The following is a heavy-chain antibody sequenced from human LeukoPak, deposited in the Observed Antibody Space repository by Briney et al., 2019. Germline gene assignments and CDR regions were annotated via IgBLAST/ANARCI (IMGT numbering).Heavy chain of an antibody. D-gene: IGHD2-15*01. Sequence: PSETLSLTCTVSGGSISSYYWSWIRQPPGKGLEWIGYIYYSGSTNYNPSLKSRVTISVDTSKNQFSLKLSSVTAADTAVYYCARGPLRRIVVVVAATPGWFDPWGQGTLVTVSS. CDR1: GGSISSYY. CDR3: ARGPLRRIVVVVAATPGWFDP. J-gene: IGHJ5*02. V-gene: IGHV4-59*01. CDR2: IYYSGST.